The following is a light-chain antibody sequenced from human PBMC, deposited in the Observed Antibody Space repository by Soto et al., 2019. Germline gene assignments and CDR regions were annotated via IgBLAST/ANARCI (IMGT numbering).Light chain of an antibody. V-gene: IGLV1-40*01. Sequence: QSVLTQPPSVSGAPGQRVTISCTGSSSNIGAGYDVHWYQQLPGTAPKLLIYGNSNRPSGVPDRFSGSKSGTSASLAITGLQAEDEADYYCRSYDSSLSGYVVFGGGTQLTVL. J-gene: IGLJ2*01. CDR3: RSYDSSLSGYVV. CDR2: GNS. CDR1: SSNIGAGYD.